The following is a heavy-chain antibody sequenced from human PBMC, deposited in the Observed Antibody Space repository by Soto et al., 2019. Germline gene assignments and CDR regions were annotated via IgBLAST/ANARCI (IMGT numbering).Heavy chain of an antibody. J-gene: IGHJ6*02. CDR3: SRTPYRKRLIRSYYDYGMDV. CDR1: GGSFSGYF. V-gene: IGHV4-34*01. D-gene: IGHD3-16*01. CDR2: IDDGGST. Sequence: PSETLSLTCGVNGGSFSGYFWSWIRQPPGRGLEWIGEIDDGGSTKYNPPLKSRVTISLDTSRRQFSLTLDSTNAADTAVYYCSRTPYRKRLIRSYYDYGMDVWGQGTTVT.